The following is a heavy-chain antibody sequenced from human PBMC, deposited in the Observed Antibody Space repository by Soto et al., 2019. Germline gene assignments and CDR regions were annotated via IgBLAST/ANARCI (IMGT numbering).Heavy chain of an antibody. CDR2: INPHSGDT. J-gene: IGHJ6*02. Sequence: ASVKVSGKASGYTFTDSYIHWVRQAPGQRLEWMGWINPHSGDTHYAENFQGTITVTRDTSTSTAYMEMTGLRSDDTAVYYCARGRTINYYGMDVWGLGTTVTVSS. D-gene: IGHD5-12*01. V-gene: IGHV1-2*02. CDR3: ARGRTINYYGMDV. CDR1: GYTFTDSY.